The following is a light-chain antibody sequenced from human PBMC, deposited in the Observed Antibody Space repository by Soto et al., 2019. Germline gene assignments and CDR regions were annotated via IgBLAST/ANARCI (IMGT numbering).Light chain of an antibody. CDR3: QHYNIYSEA. Sequence: IQVTQTPYSLSASVGDRVTITCRANQSITSYLNWYQQKPGKAPKLLIYKASTLKSGVPSRFSGSGSGTEFTLTISSLQPDDFATYYCQHYNIYSEAFGQGTKVDIK. V-gene: IGKV1-5*03. CDR1: QSITSY. CDR2: KAS. J-gene: IGKJ1*01.